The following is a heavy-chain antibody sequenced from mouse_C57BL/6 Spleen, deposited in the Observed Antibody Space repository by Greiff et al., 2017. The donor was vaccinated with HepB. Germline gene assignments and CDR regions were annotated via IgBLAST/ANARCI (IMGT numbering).Heavy chain of an antibody. J-gene: IGHJ2*01. V-gene: IGHV1-82*01. CDR2: INPGDGAT. Sequence: QVQLKESGPELVKPGASVKLSCKASGYAFSSYWMNWVQQRPGKGLEWIGRINPGDGATNYNGKFKGKTTLTADKSSSTAYMQLTSLTSEDYAVYCCASHYDGYDFEYWGQGTTVTVAS. CDR1: GYAFSSYW. CDR3: ASHYDGYDFEY. D-gene: IGHD2-2*01.